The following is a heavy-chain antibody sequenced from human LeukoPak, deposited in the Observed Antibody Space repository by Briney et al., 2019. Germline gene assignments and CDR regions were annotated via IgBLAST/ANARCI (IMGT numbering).Heavy chain of an antibody. Sequence: GGSLRLSGAASGFTFSTSWMHWFRQAPGKGLVWVSRIRPEGTTTAYADSVKGRFTISRDNAKNTLFLQMNSLSAEDTAVYYCARDLDWILFDYWGQGTLVTVSS. CDR2: IRPEGTTT. CDR3: ARDLDWILFDY. J-gene: IGHJ4*02. CDR1: GFTFSTSW. V-gene: IGHV3-74*03. D-gene: IGHD3-9*01.